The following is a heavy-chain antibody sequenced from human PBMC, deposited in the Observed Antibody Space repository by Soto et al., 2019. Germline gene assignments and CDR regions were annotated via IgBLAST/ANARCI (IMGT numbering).Heavy chain of an antibody. D-gene: IGHD3-10*01. V-gene: IGHV3-48*01. CDR1: GFPFSTSS. CDR3: ARGLWGSNHYDLESYYSRADY. Sequence: EVQVLESGGGLVQPGGSLRLSCAVSGFPFSTSSMNWVRQAPGKGLEWVSYIGSGSGHTYYADSVKGRFTISRDYAKNSLYLQMDSLRAEDTAVYYCARGLWGSNHYDLESYYSRADYWGQGTRVTVSS. CDR2: IGSGSGHT. J-gene: IGHJ4*02.